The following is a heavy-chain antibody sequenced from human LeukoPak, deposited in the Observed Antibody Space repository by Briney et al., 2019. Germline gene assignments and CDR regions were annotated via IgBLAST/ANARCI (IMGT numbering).Heavy chain of an antibody. D-gene: IGHD5-12*01. CDR3: ARVGWLRSAGGSNWFDP. CDR2: IIPIFGTA. V-gene: IGHV1-69*05. J-gene: IGHJ5*02. Sequence: SVKVSCKASGGTFSSYAISWVRQAPGQGLEWMGGIIPIFGTANYAQKFQGRVTMTRDTSTSTVYMELSSLRSEDTAMYYCARVGWLRSAGGSNWFDPWGQGTLVTVSS. CDR1: GGTFSSYA.